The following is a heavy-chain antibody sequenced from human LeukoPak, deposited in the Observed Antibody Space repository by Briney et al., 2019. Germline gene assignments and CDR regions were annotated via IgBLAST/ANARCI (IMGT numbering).Heavy chain of an antibody. D-gene: IGHD6-19*01. CDR3: ARHAQWLVRRTGPNGMDV. Sequence: ASVKVSCKASGYTFTSYDINWVRQATGQGLEWMGWMNPNSGNTGYAQKFQGRVTMTRDTSTSTVYMELSSLRSEDTAVYYCARHAQWLVRRTGPNGMDVWGQGTTVTVSS. J-gene: IGHJ6*02. CDR1: GYTFTSYD. CDR2: MNPNSGNT. V-gene: IGHV1-8*01.